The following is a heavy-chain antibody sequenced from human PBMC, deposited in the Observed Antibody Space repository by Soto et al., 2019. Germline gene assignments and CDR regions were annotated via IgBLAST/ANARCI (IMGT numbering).Heavy chain of an antibody. CDR1: GGSFSGYY. D-gene: IGHD2-15*01. V-gene: IGHV4-34*01. Sequence: SETLSLTCAVYGGSFSGYYWSWIRQPPGKGLEWIGEINHSGSTNYNPSLKSRVTISVDTSKNQFSLKLSSVTAADTAVYYCARLYCSGGSCLVDYWGQGTLVTVSS. CDR3: ARLYCSGGSCLVDY. J-gene: IGHJ4*02. CDR2: INHSGST.